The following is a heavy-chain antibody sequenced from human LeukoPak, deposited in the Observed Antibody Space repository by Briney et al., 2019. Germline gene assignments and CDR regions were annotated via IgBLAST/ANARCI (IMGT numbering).Heavy chain of an antibody. D-gene: IGHD1-7*01. CDR2: IFHSGNT. CDR3: ATSGLALLTWFDP. J-gene: IGHJ5*02. V-gene: IGHV4-30-2*01. CDR1: GGSISSGDYY. Sequence: PSETLSLTCTVSGGSISSGDYYWNWIRQTPEKGLEWVGYIFHSGNTYYNPSLKSRVTISVDTSRNQFSLKLTSVTAADTAVYYYATSGLALLTWFDPWGQGTLVTVSS.